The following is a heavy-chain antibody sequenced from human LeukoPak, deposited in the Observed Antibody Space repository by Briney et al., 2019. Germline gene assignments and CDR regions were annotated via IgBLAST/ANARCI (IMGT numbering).Heavy chain of an antibody. V-gene: IGHV4-59*08. CDR3: ASATVTTDAFDI. J-gene: IGHJ3*02. CDR2: IYYSGSI. CDR1: GGSFSSYF. Sequence: PSETLSLTCAVSGGSFSSYFWGWIRQPPGKGLEWIGYIYYSGSINYNPSLKSRVTISVDTSKNQFSLKLSSMTAADTAVYYCASATVTTDAFDIWGQGTMVTVSS. D-gene: IGHD4-11*01.